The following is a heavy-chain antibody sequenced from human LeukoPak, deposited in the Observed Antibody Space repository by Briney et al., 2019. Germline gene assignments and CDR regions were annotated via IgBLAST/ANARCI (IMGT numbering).Heavy chain of an antibody. J-gene: IGHJ5*02. CDR1: GFTFSSYG. CDR2: ISGSGGRT. CDR3: AKGYYASGSYGWFDT. D-gene: IGHD3-10*01. Sequence: RSGGSLRLSCAASGFTFSSYGMNWVRQAPGKGLEWVSTISGSGGRTFYGDSVKGRFSISRDISKNTLYLQMNSLRAEDTAVYYCAKGYYASGSYGWFDTWGQGTLVTVSS. V-gene: IGHV3-23*01.